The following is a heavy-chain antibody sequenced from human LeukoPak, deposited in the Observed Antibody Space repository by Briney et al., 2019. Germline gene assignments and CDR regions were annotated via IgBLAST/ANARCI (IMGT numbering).Heavy chain of an antibody. CDR1: GFTFSGFA. D-gene: IGHD3-3*01. CDR2: ISGSGHST. CDR3: AKAEYDFWSGSFDS. J-gene: IGHJ4*02. V-gene: IGHV3-23*01. Sequence: PGGSLRLSCAASGFTFSGFAMNWVRQAPGKGLEWVSSISGSGHSTYYADSVQGRFTISRDNSKNTLYLQMNSLRAEDTAVYYCAKAEYDFWSGSFDSWGQGTLVTVSS.